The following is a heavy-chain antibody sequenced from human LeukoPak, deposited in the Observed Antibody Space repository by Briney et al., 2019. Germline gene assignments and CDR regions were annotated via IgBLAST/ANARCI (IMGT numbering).Heavy chain of an antibody. V-gene: IGHV4-39*01. CDR2: IYYSGST. J-gene: IGHJ4*02. Sequence: SETLSLTCTVSGGSISSSSYYWGWIRQPPGKGLEWIGSIYYSGSTYYNPSLKSRVTISVDTSKNQFSLKLSSVTAADTAVYYCAGTSSRGGAFDYWGQGTLVTVSS. D-gene: IGHD6-13*01. CDR1: GGSISSSSYY. CDR3: AGTSSRGGAFDY.